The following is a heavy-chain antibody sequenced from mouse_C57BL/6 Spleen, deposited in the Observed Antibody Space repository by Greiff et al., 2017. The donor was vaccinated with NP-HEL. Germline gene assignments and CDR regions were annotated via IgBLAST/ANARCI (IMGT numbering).Heavy chain of an antibody. V-gene: IGHV3-6*01. CDR1: GYSITSGYY. Sequence: EVKLVESGPGLVKPSQSLSLTCSVTGYSITSGYYWNWIRQFPGNKLEWMGYISYDGSNNYNPSLKNRISITRDTSKNQFFLKLNSVTTEDTATYYCAREKGIYYDYDEGYFDVWGTGTTVTVSS. CDR3: AREKGIYYDYDEGYFDV. D-gene: IGHD2-4*01. J-gene: IGHJ1*03. CDR2: ISYDGSN.